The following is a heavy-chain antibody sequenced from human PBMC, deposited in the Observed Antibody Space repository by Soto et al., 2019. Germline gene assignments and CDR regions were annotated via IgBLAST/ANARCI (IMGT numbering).Heavy chain of an antibody. V-gene: IGHV4-34*01. CDR2: INDSGST. CDR3: ARGITLGRGVYAIDY. Sequence: QVQLQQWGAGLLKPSETLSLTCAVYGGSFSGYYWGWIRQPPGKGLEWIGEINDSGSTNYNPSHKRRVTRAVATYKIQFSLKLSSVTAADTAVYYCARGITLGRGVYAIDYWGQGTLVTVS. D-gene: IGHD3-10*01. CDR1: GGSFSGYY. J-gene: IGHJ4*02.